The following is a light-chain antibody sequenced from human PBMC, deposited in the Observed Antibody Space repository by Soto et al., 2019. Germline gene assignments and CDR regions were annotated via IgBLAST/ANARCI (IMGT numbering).Light chain of an antibody. Sequence: QSAPTQPPSASGSPGQSATISCTGTSSDVGGYNYVSWYQQYPGKAPKLIIYEVSRRPSGVPDRFSGSKSGNTASLTVSGLQDEDEADYYCSSYAGSSTWVFGGGTKLTVL. J-gene: IGLJ2*01. CDR2: EVS. CDR1: SSDVGGYNY. CDR3: SSYAGSSTWV. V-gene: IGLV2-8*01.